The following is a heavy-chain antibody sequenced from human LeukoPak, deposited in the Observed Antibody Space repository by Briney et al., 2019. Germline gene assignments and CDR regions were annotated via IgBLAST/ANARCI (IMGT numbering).Heavy chain of an antibody. CDR3: ARGPPRGKYYYMDV. D-gene: IGHD1-1*01. CDR2: IGTASDT. V-gene: IGHV3-13*01. J-gene: IGHJ6*03. CDR1: GFTFSSFD. Sequence: GGSLRLSCAASGFTFSSFDMHWVRQPTGQGLEWVSTIGTASDTYYPGSVEGRFTLSRDNAKNSLHLQMNSLTAGDTAVYYCARGPPRGKYYYMDVWGKGTTVTVSS.